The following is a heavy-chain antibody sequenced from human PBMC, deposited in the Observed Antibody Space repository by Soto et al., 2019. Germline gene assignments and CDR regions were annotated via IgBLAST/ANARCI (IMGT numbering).Heavy chain of an antibody. Sequence: PSETLSLTCTVSGGSISSYYWSWIRQPPGKGLEWIGYIYYSGSTNYNPSLKSRVTISVDTSKNQFSLKLSSVTAADTAVYYCARAGYCSSTSCSQANYFDDWGQGILVTVSS. CDR2: IYYSGST. J-gene: IGHJ4*02. V-gene: IGHV4-59*01. D-gene: IGHD2-2*01. CDR1: GGSISSYY. CDR3: ARAGYCSSTSCSQANYFDD.